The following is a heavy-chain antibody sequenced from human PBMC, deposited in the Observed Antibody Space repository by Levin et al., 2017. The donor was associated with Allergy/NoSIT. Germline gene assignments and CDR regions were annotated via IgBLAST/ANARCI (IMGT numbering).Heavy chain of an antibody. D-gene: IGHD1-7*01. CDR1: GFTFSTYD. Sequence: PGGSLRLSCAASGFTFSTYDMHWVRQATGKSLEWVSTIGTAADTFYPASVKGRFTISRESAKNSLYLQMNSLRAGDTAVYYCARARPGTTDMDVWGQGTTVTVSS. CDR3: ARARPGTTDMDV. V-gene: IGHV3-13*01. CDR2: IGTAADT. J-gene: IGHJ6*02.